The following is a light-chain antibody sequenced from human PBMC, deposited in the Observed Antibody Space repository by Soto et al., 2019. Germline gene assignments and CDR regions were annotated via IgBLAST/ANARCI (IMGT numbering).Light chain of an antibody. Sequence: QSALTQPASVSGSPGQSITISCTGTSSDVGGYNYVCWYQQHPGKAPKLMIYDVSNRPSGVSNRFSGSNSGNTASLTISGLQAEDEADYYCSSYTSSSPLNVVFGGGTKVTVL. CDR3: SSYTSSSPLNVV. CDR2: DVS. J-gene: IGLJ2*01. CDR1: SSDVGGYNY. V-gene: IGLV2-14*01.